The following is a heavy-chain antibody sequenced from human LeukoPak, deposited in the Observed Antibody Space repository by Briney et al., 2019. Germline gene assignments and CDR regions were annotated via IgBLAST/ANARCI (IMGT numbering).Heavy chain of an antibody. V-gene: IGHV3-23*01. J-gene: IGHJ4*02. D-gene: IGHD3-22*01. Sequence: GGSLRLSCAASGFTFSSYAMSWVRQAPGKGLEWVSAISGSGGSTYYADSVKGRFTISRDNSKNTLCLQMNSLRAEDTAVYYCAKDLWPYYYDSSGYYPDYWGQGTLVTVSS. CDR2: ISGSGGST. CDR1: GFTFSSYA. CDR3: AKDLWPYYYDSSGYYPDY.